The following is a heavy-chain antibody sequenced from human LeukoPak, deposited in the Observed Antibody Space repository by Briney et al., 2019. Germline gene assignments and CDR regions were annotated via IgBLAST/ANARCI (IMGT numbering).Heavy chain of an antibody. D-gene: IGHD2-2*01. Sequence: PGGSLRLSCAASGFTFSSYAMSWVRQAPGKGLEWVSAISGSGGSTYYADSVKGRFTISRDNSKNTLYLQMNSLRAEDTAVYYCAKDQQSVLAIVVVPAAWYYFDYWGQGTLVTVSS. CDR3: AKDQQSVLAIVVVPAAWYYFDY. CDR2: ISGSGGST. V-gene: IGHV3-23*01. J-gene: IGHJ4*02. CDR1: GFTFSSYA.